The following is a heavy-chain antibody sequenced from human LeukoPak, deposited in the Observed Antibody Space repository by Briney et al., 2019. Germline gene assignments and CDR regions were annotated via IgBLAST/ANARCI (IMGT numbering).Heavy chain of an antibody. CDR3: ARGGEHVDPLDHYYYMDV. CDR1: GFTFSTYN. CDR2: ITTSSAYI. D-gene: IGHD3-16*01. J-gene: IGHJ6*03. V-gene: IGHV3-21*01. Sequence: GGSLRLSCAASGFTFSTYNMNWVRQAPGKGLEWVSAITTSSAYIYYADSVRGRFTISRDNAKNSLYLQMNSLRAEDTAVYYCARGGEHVDPLDHYYYMDVWGKGTTVTISS.